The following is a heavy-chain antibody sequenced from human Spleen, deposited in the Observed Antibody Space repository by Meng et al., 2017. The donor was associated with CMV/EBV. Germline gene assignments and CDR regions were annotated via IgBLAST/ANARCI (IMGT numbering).Heavy chain of an antibody. D-gene: IGHD3-3*01. CDR3: AKDLLRFLEWFMFDY. J-gene: IGHJ4*02. Sequence: SGVTFSSYAMSWVRQAPGKGLEWVSAISGSGGSTYYADSVKGRFTISRDNSKNTLYLQMNSLRAEDTAVYYCAKDLLRFLEWFMFDYWGQGTLVTVSS. V-gene: IGHV3-23*01. CDR1: GVTFSSYA. CDR2: ISGSGGST.